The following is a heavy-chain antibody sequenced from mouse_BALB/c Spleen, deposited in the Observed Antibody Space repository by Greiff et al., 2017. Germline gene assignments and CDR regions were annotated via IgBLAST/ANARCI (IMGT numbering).Heavy chain of an antibody. V-gene: IGHV2-6-7*01. J-gene: IGHJ4*01. CDR2: IWGDGST. D-gene: IGHD2-10*02. CDR3: ASPYGNYAHYYAMDY. CDR1: GFSLTGYG. Sequence: VKLMESGPGLVAPSQSLSITCTVSGFSLTGYGVNWVRQPPGKGLEWLGMIWGDGSTDYNSALKSRLSISKDNSKSQVFLKMNSLQTDDTARYYCASPYGNYAHYYAMDYWGQGTSVTVSS.